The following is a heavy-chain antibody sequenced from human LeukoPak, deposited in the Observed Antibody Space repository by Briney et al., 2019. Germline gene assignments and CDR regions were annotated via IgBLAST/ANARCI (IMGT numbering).Heavy chain of an antibody. V-gene: IGHV3-23*01. CDR2: ISGSGGST. CDR1: GFTFSSYA. Sequence: GGSLRLSCAASGFTFSSYAMSWVRQAPGKGLEWVSAISGSGGSTYYADSVKGRFTISRDNSKNSLYLQMNSLRAEDTAVYYCARTLRGSSPPFDYWGQGTLVTVSS. J-gene: IGHJ4*02. CDR3: ARTLRGSSPPFDY. D-gene: IGHD1-26*01.